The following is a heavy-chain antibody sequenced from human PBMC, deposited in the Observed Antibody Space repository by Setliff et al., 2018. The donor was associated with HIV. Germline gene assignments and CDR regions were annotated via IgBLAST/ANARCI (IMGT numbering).Heavy chain of an antibody. Sequence: GESLKISCKGSGYSFNTYWIGWVRQGPGKGLEWMGIIYPGDSETRYSPSFQGQVTISADKSITTAYLQWSSLKASDTAMYYWVRHWYCSGGSCYSLLANFYYDLDVWGLGTSVTVSS. V-gene: IGHV5-51*01. J-gene: IGHJ6*02. CDR3: VRHWYCSGGSCYSLLANFYYDLDV. D-gene: IGHD2-15*01. CDR2: IYPGDSET. CDR1: GYSFNTYW.